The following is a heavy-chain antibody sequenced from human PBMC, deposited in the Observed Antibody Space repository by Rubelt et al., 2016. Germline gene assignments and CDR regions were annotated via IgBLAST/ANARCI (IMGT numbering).Heavy chain of an antibody. V-gene: IGHV3-30*04. J-gene: IGHJ3*02. CDR2: ISYDGSNK. Sequence: VQLVESGGGVVQPGRSLRLSCAASGFTFSSYAMHWVRQAPGKGLEWVAVISYDGSNKYYADSVKGRVTISRDNSKNTLYLQMNSLRAEDTAAYYCARATLLGYCSGGSCSRAFDIWGQGTMVTVSS. CDR1: GFTFSSYA. CDR3: ARATLLGYCSGGSCSRAFDI. D-gene: IGHD2-15*01.